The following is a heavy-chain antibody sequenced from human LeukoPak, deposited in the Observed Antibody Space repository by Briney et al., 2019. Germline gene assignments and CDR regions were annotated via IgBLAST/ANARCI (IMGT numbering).Heavy chain of an antibody. Sequence: GGSLRLSRAASGFTVSSNYMSWVRQAPGKGPEWVSAISGSGGSTYYADSVKGRFTISRDNSKSTLYLQMNSLRAEDTAVYYCAKAPLYYDYWQYYFDYWGQGTLVTVSS. D-gene: IGHD3-22*01. J-gene: IGHJ4*02. CDR1: GFTVSSNY. V-gene: IGHV3-23*01. CDR2: ISGSGGST. CDR3: AKAPLYYDYWQYYFDY.